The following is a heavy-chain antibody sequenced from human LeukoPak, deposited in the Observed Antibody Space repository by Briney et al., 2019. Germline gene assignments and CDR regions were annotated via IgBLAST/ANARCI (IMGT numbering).Heavy chain of an antibody. Sequence: PGGSLRLSCAASGFTFSSYSMNWVRQAPGKGLEWVSEISTSGGSTYYADSVKGRFTISRDNSKNTLYMQMNSLRAEDTAVYYCAKELLIVGASAFDIWGQGTMVTVSS. D-gene: IGHD1-26*01. CDR1: GFTFSSYS. J-gene: IGHJ3*02. CDR3: AKELLIVGASAFDI. V-gene: IGHV3-23*01. CDR2: ISTSGGST.